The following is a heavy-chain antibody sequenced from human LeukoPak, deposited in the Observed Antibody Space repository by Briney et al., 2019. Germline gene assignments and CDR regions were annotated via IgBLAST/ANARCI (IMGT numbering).Heavy chain of an antibody. CDR3: ARDLFQGDYGDYVF. V-gene: IGHV1-69*13. D-gene: IGHD4-17*01. CDR2: IIPIFGTA. J-gene: IGHJ4*02. Sequence: SVKVSCTASGGTFSSYAISWVRQAPGQGLEWMGGIIPIFGTANYAQKFQGRVTITADESTSTAYMELSSLRSEDTAVYYCARDLFQGDYGDYVFWGQGTLVTVSS. CDR1: GGTFSSYA.